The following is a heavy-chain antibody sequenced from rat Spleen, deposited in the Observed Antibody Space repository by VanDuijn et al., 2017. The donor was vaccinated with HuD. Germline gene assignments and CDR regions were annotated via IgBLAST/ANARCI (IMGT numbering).Heavy chain of an antibody. CDR3: ARHEVVTDDYYFDY. Sequence: EVQLVESGGGLVQPGRSMKLSCAASGFTFSNYGMAWVRQTPTKGLEWVASIRTGGGNTYYRDPGKGRITISSDNAKNTQYLQMDSLRSEDTATYYCARHEVVTDDYYFDYWGQGVMVTVSS. CDR2: IRTGGGNT. CDR1: GFTFSNYG. V-gene: IGHV5S14*01. J-gene: IGHJ2*01. D-gene: IGHD1-1*01.